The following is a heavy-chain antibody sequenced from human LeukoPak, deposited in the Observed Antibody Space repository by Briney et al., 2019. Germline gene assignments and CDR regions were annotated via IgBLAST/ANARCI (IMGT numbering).Heavy chain of an antibody. CDR3: ATVLLGYCSGGSCYWFDP. CDR1: GYTLTELS. V-gene: IGHV1-24*01. J-gene: IGHJ5*02. CDR2: FDPEDGET. D-gene: IGHD2-15*01. Sequence: GASVKASCKVSGYTLTELSMHWVRQAPGKGLEWRGGFDPEDGETIYAQKFKGRVTMTEDTSTDTAYMELSSLRSEDTAVYYCATVLLGYCSGGSCYWFDPWGQGTLVTVSS.